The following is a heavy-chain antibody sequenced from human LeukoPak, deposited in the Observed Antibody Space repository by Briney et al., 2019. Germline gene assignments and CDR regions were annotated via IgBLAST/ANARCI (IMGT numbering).Heavy chain of an antibody. J-gene: IGHJ4*02. CDR1: GVSFCVDT. D-gene: IGHD3-10*01. V-gene: IGHV3-23*01. CDR3: ANVYYYGSGGYESRYLDY. Sequence: GGSLRLSRAASGVSFCVDTMSCVREAPGGRLEWVSAICASGGTTYYADSVKGRFTISRDNSKNTLYLQMNSLRAEDTAVYYCANVYYYGSGGYESRYLDYWGQGTLVTVSS. CDR2: ICASGGTT.